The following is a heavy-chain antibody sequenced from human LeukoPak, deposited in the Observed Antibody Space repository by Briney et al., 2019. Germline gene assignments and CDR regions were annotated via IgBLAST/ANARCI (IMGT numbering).Heavy chain of an antibody. J-gene: IGHJ4*02. CDR1: GGSFSGYY. CDR3: ATDRPGVDFWSGYLDY. Sequence: SETLSLTCAVYGGSFSGYYWSWIRQPPGKGLEWIGEINHSGSTNYNPSLKSRVTISVDTSKNQFSLKLSSVTAADTAVYYCATDRPGVDFWSGYLDYWGQGTLVTVSS. D-gene: IGHD3-3*01. V-gene: IGHV4-34*01. CDR2: INHSGST.